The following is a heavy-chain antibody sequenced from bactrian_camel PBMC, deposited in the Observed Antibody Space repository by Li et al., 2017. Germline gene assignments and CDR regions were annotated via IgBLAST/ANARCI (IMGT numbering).Heavy chain of an antibody. CDR2: LSWSGGNT. CDR1: GLTFDDYA. V-gene: IGHV3S60*01. D-gene: IGHD2*01. J-gene: IGHJ4*01. CDR3: ATPPDTVGHYYQYNY. Sequence: HVQLVESGGGLVQAGGSLRLSCTASGLTFDDYAMGWFRQAPGKEREGVSCLSWSGGNTHYADSVKGRFTISRDNAKNTVYLQMNSLKSEDTALYYCATPPDTVGHYYQYNYWGQGTQVTVS.